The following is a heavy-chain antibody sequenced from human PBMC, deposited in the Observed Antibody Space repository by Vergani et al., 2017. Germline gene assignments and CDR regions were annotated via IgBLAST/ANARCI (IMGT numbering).Heavy chain of an antibody. D-gene: IGHD3-9*01. CDR3: ARTESFILRYFHGAL. J-gene: IGHJ4*02. CDR1: GGSITSRSYY. CDR2: IYHSGGA. V-gene: IGHV4-39*01. Sequence: QLHLQESGPGLVKPSETLSLTCTVSGGSITSRSYYWGWIRQPPGKGLEWIGNIYHSGGAYYNPSLKGRVTISVDTSKNQFSLEVTSVTAADTAIYFCARTESFILRYFHGALWGQGALVTVSS.